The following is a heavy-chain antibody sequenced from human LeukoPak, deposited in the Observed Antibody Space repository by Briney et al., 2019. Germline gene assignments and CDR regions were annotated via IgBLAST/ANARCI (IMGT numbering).Heavy chain of an antibody. J-gene: IGHJ5*02. V-gene: IGHV1-18*01. CDR3: AREVDYNWFDP. D-gene: IGHD3-9*01. CDR2: ISAYNGNT. Sequence: ASVKVSCKASGYTFTSYDINWVRQAPGQGLEWMGWISAYNGNTNYAQKLQGRVTMTTDTSTSTAYMELRSLRSDDTAVYYCAREVDYNWFDPWGQGTLVTVSS. CDR1: GYTFTSYD.